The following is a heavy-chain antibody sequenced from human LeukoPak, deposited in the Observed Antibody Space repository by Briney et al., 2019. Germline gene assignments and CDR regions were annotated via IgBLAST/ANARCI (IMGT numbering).Heavy chain of an antibody. V-gene: IGHV1-18*01. CDR3: ARKGTGSSSPNYYFDY. CDR2: ISAYNGNT. CDR1: GYTFTSYG. D-gene: IGHD6-13*01. J-gene: IGHJ4*02. Sequence: ASVKVSCKASGYTFTSYGNSWVRQAPGQGLEWMGWISAYNGNTNYAQKLQGRVTMTTDTSTSTAYMELRSLRSDDTAVYYCARKGTGSSSPNYYFDYWGQGTLVTVSS.